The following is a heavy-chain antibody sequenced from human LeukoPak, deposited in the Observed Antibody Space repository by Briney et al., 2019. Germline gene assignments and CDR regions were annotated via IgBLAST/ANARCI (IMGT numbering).Heavy chain of an antibody. CDR3: ARVSSSWWLWYFDL. Sequence: GGSLRLSCAASGFTFSSYWMSWVRQAPGKGLEWVANIKQDGSEKYYVDSVKGRFAISRDNAKNSLYLQMNSLRAEDTAVYYCARVSSSWWLWYFDLWGRGTLVTVSS. CDR1: GFTFSSYW. D-gene: IGHD6-13*01. J-gene: IGHJ2*01. V-gene: IGHV3-7*01. CDR2: IKQDGSEK.